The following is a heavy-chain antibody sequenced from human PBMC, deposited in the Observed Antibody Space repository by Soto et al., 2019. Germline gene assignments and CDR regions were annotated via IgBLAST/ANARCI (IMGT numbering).Heavy chain of an antibody. CDR1: GFTFSSYA. CDR3: AKCRTPYSGSSDY. Sequence: GGSLRLSCAASGFTFSSYAMSWVRQAPGKGLEWVSAISGSGGSTYYVDSVKGRFTVSRDNSKNTVYLHMNSLRAEDTAVYYCAKCRTPYSGSSDYWGQGTLVTVSS. D-gene: IGHD6-19*01. J-gene: IGHJ4*02. V-gene: IGHV3-23*01. CDR2: ISGSGGST.